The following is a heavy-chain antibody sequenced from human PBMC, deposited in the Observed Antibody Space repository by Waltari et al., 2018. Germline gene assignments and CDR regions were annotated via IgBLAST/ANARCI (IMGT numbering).Heavy chain of an antibody. J-gene: IGHJ4*02. CDR3: ARMVVVAANLDY. D-gene: IGHD2-15*01. V-gene: IGHV4-38-2*01. CDR2: IYHSGST. CDR1: GYSISSGYY. Sequence: QVQLQESGPGLVKHSETLSLTCAVSGYSISSGYYWGWIRQPPGKGLEWIGSIYHSGSTYYNPSLKSRVTISVDTSKNQFSLKLSSVTAADTAVYYCARMVVVAANLDYWGQGTLVTVSS.